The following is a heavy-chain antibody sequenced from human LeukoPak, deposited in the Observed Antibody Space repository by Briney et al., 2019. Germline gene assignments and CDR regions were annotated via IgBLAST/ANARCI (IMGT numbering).Heavy chain of an antibody. CDR3: TTTNVVATISPDY. V-gene: IGHV3-15*01. CDR1: GFTFSNVW. Sequence: PGGSLRLSCAASGFTFSNVWMSWVRQAPGKGLEWVGRIKSKTDGGTTDYAAPVKGRLTISRDDSKNTLYLQMNSLKTEDTAVYYCTTTNVVATISPDYWGQGTLVTVSS. D-gene: IGHD5-12*01. CDR2: IKSKTDGGTT. J-gene: IGHJ4*02.